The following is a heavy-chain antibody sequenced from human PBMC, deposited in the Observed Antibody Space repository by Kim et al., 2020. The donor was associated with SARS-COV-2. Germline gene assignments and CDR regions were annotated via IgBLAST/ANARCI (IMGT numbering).Heavy chain of an antibody. Sequence: SETLSLTCIVSGGSISSYYWSWIRQPPGKGLEWIGYIYYSGSTNYNPSLKSRVTISVDTSKNQFSLKLSSVTAADTAVYYCARGDTYEGGWFDPWGQGTLVTVSS. J-gene: IGHJ5*02. V-gene: IGHV4-59*01. CDR3: ARGDTYEGGWFDP. D-gene: IGHD3-22*01. CDR1: GGSISSYY. CDR2: IYYSGST.